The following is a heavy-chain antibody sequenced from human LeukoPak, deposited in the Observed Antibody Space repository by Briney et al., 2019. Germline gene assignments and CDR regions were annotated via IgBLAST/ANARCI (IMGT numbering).Heavy chain of an antibody. D-gene: IGHD1-1*01. Sequence: GGSLRLSCAASGFTFSSYGMHGVRQAPGKGLEGGAVISYDGSNKFYADFVKGRFTISRDNSKNTMFLQMNSVRPDDTAVFYCAKLAPGGWNRGLDVWGRGTLVSVSS. V-gene: IGHV3-30*18. CDR1: GFTFSSYG. CDR3: AKLAPGGWNRGLDV. J-gene: IGHJ2*01. CDR2: ISYDGSNK.